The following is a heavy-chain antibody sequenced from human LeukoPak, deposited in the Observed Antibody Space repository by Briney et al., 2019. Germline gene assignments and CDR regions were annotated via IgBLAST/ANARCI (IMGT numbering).Heavy chain of an antibody. J-gene: IGHJ3*02. CDR2: ISAYNGNT. CDR3: AGRYYYDSSGYPSDAFDI. CDR1: GYTFTGYD. Sequence: ASVKVSCKASGYTFTGYDMHWVRQAPGQGLEWMGWISAYNGNTNYAQKLQGRVTMTTDTSTSTAYMELRSLRSDDTAVYYCAGRYYYDSSGYPSDAFDIWGQGTMVTVSS. V-gene: IGHV1-18*04. D-gene: IGHD3-22*01.